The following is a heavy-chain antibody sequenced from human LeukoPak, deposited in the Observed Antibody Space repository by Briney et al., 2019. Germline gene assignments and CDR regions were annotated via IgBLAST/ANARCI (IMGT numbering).Heavy chain of an antibody. Sequence: SETLSLTCTVAGGSMDYYYWSWIRQPPGKGLEWIGYIHHSGNTNYNPSLKSRVTLSIDMSKKQFSLKLSSVTAADTAGYYCARLWGYCSSTSCYGAXXFDSWGQGXXVTVSS. D-gene: IGHD2-2*01. CDR1: GGSMDYYY. CDR2: IHHSGNT. V-gene: IGHV4-59*01. CDR3: ARLWGYCSSTSCYGAXXFDS. J-gene: IGHJ5*01.